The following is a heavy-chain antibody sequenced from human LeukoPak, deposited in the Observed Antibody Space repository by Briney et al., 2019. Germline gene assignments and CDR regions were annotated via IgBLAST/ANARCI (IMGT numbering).Heavy chain of an antibody. CDR1: GYTFTSYY. Sequence: ASVKVSCKASGYTFTSYYMHWVRQAPGQGLEWMGIINPSGGSTSYAQKFQGRVTITRDTSTSTVYMELSRLRSDDTAVYYCAREGYCSSTSCYALKYWGQGTLVTVSS. CDR2: INPSGGST. V-gene: IGHV1-46*01. D-gene: IGHD2-2*01. CDR3: AREGYCSSTSCYALKY. J-gene: IGHJ4*02.